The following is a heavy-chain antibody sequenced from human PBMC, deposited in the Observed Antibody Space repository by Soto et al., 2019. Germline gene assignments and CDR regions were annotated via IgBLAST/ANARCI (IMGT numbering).Heavy chain of an antibody. CDR1: GGSISSGDYY. D-gene: IGHD1-7*01. V-gene: IGHV4-30-4*01. CDR2: IYYSGST. J-gene: IGHJ6*02. CDR3: ARKTGTSKFFYYYGMDV. Sequence: SETLSLTCTVSGGSISSGDYYWSWIRQPPGKGLEWIGYIYYSGSTYYNPSLKSRVTISVDTSKNQFSLKLSSVTAADTAVYYCARKTGTSKFFYYYGMDVWGQGTTVTVSS.